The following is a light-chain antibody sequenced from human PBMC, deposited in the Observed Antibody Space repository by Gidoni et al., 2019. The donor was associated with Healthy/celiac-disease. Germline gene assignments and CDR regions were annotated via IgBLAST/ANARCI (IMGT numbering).Light chain of an antibody. CDR1: TSISDY. Sequence: DVQMTQSPSPLSASVGDRVTITCRASTSISDYLNWYQQKPGKAPKPLIYAASSLQSGVPSRFSGSGSGTDFTLTISSLQPEDFATYYCQQSHSTPRTFGQGTKVEIK. CDR3: QQSHSTPRT. J-gene: IGKJ1*01. V-gene: IGKV1-39*01. CDR2: AAS.